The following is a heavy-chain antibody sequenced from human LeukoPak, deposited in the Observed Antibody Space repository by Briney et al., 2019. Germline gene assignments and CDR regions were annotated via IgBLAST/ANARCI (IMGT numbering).Heavy chain of an antibody. CDR2: IKSKTDGGTT. J-gene: IGHJ4*02. V-gene: IGHV3-15*01. CDR1: GFTFSNAW. D-gene: IGHD1-26*01. CDR3: AKLSGSYHLGYFDY. Sequence: PGGSLRLSCAASGFTFSNAWMSWARQAPGKGLEWVGRIKSKTDGGTTDYAAPVKGRFTISRDNSKNTLYLQMNSLRAEDTAVYYCAKLSGSYHLGYFDYWGQGTLVTVSS.